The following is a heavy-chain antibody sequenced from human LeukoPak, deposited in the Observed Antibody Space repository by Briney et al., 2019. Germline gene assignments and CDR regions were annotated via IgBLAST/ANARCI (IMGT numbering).Heavy chain of an antibody. Sequence: GGSLRLSCAASGFTFSSYGMHWVRQAPGKGLEWVAFIRYDGSNKYYADSVKGRFTISRDNSKNTLYLQMNSLRAEDTAVYYCARPELPGWSVFDYWGQGTLVTVSS. J-gene: IGHJ4*02. CDR3: ARPELPGWSVFDY. V-gene: IGHV3-30*02. D-gene: IGHD2-15*01. CDR2: IRYDGSNK. CDR1: GFTFSSYG.